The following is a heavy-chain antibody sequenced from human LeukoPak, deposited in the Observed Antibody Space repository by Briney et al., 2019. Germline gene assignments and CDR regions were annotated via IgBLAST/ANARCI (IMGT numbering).Heavy chain of an antibody. J-gene: IGHJ6*02. V-gene: IGHV1-3*01. Sequence: ASVKVSCKASGYTFTSYAMHWVRQAPGQRLEWMGWINAGNGNTKYSQKFQGRVTITADESTSTAYMELSSLRSEDTAVYYCASPEMGYCSGGSCYRYYYYYGMDVWGQGTTVTVSS. CDR3: ASPEMGYCSGGSCYRYYYYYGMDV. CDR2: INAGNGNT. D-gene: IGHD2-15*01. CDR1: GYTFTSYA.